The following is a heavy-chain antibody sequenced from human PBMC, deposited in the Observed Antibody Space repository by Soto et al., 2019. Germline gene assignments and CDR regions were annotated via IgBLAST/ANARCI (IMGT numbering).Heavy chain of an antibody. V-gene: IGHV1-3*01. J-gene: IGHJ6*03. CDR1: GYTFTSYA. CDR3: ARGTVYYYYMDV. CDR2: INAGNGNT. Sequence: ASVKVSCKASGYTFTSYAMHWVRQAPGQRLEWMGWINAGNGNTKYSQKFQGRVTITRDTSASTAYVELSSLRSEDTAVYYCARGTVYYYYMDVWGKGTKVTVSS. D-gene: IGHD4-17*01.